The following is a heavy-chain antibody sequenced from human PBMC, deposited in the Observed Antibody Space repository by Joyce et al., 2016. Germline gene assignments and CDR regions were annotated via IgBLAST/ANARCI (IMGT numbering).Heavy chain of an antibody. V-gene: IGHV3-74*01. CDR1: GFTFSNSW. CDR2: IKTDGSSV. CDR3: ARGHLTGYCRDY. J-gene: IGHJ4*02. D-gene: IGHD3-9*01. Sequence: EVLLVESGGGLVQPGGSLRLSCEASGFTFSNSWMHWVRQGPGKGLVWVSRIKTDGSSVNYADPVKGRFTISRDNAKNTLYLQMNSLRVEDTAVYYCARGHLTGYCRDYWGQGTLVTVSS.